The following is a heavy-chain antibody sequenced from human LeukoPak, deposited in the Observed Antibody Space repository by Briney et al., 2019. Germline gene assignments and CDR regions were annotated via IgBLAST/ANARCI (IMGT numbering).Heavy chain of an antibody. CDR2: IYYSGST. CDR1: GFTFSSYA. V-gene: IGHV4-59*01. J-gene: IGHJ4*02. D-gene: IGHD3-22*01. CDR3: AYAGYYYDSSGYQDY. Sequence: GSLRLSCAASGFTFSSYAMSWVRQPPGKGLEWIGYIYYSGSTNYNPSLKSRVTISVDTSKNQFSLKLSSVTAADTAVYYCAYAGYYYDSSGYQDYWGQGTLVTVSS.